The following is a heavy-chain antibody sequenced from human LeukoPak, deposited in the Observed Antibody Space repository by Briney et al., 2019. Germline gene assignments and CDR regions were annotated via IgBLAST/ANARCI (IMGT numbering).Heavy chain of an antibody. D-gene: IGHD4-17*01. CDR3: ARGPLGDEFADAFDI. J-gene: IGHJ3*02. CDR1: GDSFSYFY. V-gene: IGHV4-59*01. Sequence: SETLSLTCTVSGDSFSYFYWSWIRRPPGKGLEWIGYIYYSGSTNYNPSLKSRVTISVDTSKNQFSLKLSSVTAADTAVYYCARGPLGDEFADAFDIWGQGTMVTVSS. CDR2: IYYSGST.